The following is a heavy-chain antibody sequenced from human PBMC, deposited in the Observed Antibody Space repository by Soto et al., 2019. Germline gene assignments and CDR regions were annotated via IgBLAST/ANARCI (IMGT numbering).Heavy chain of an antibody. Sequence: EVQLVESGGGLVKPGGSLRLSCAASGFTFSNAWMNWVRQAPGKGLEWVGRIKSKTDGGTTDYAAPVKGRFTISREDSKNTLYLQMNSLKTEDTAVYYCTTDGGYDSSGYPDYWGQGTLVTVSS. CDR3: TTDGGYDSSGYPDY. CDR1: GFTFSNAW. V-gene: IGHV3-15*07. D-gene: IGHD3-22*01. CDR2: IKSKTDGGTT. J-gene: IGHJ4*02.